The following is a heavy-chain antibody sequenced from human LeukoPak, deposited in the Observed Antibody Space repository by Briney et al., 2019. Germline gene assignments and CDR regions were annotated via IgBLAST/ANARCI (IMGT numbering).Heavy chain of an antibody. CDR2: IYYSGST. D-gene: IGHD3-3*01. CDR1: GGSISSHY. V-gene: IGHV4-59*11. CDR3: ARDGAPSLYDFWSGPFDP. J-gene: IGHJ5*02. Sequence: SETLSLTCTVSGGSISSHYWSWIRQPPGKGLEWIGYIYYSGSTNYNPSLKSRDTISVDTSKNQFSLKLSSVTAADTAVYYCARDGAPSLYDFWSGPFDPWGQGTLVTVSS.